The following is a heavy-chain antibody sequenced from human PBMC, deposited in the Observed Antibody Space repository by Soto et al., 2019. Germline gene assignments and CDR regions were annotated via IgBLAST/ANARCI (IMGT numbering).Heavy chain of an antibody. CDR1: GFTFSSYV. V-gene: IGHV3-23*01. CDR3: ARGYCSGDTCYHIDY. Sequence: EVQLLDSGGGSVQPGGSLRLSCAASGFTFSSYVMRWVRQAPGKGLEWVSSISGSGGSTYYTDSVKGRFPISRDNSKNTVYLQMNSLRAEDTAVYFCARGYCSGDTCYHIDYWGQGTLVTVSS. D-gene: IGHD2-15*01. CDR2: ISGSGGST. J-gene: IGHJ4*02.